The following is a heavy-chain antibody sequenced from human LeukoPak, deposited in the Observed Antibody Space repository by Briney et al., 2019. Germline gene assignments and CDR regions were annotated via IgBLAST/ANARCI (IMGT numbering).Heavy chain of an antibody. CDR2: INPSGGST. CDR3: ARDLSYYDSSGYCDY. Sequence: ASVKVSCKASGYTFTSYYMHWVRQAPGQGLEWMGIINPSGGSTSYAQKFQGRVTMTRDTSTSTVYMELSSLRSEDTAVYYCARDLSYYDSSGYCDYWGQGTLVTVSS. V-gene: IGHV1-46*01. D-gene: IGHD3-22*01. CDR1: GYTFTSYY. J-gene: IGHJ4*02.